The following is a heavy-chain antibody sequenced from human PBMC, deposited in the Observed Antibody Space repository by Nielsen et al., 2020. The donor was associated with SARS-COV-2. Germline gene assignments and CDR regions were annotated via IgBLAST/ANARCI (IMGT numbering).Heavy chain of an antibody. Sequence: GESLKISCAASGFTFSSYGMHWVRQAPGKGLEWVAVISYDGSNKYYADSVKGRFTISRDNSKNTLYLQMNSLRAEDTAVYYCARNGYCSGGSCYRYFDYWGQGTLVTVSS. V-gene: IGHV3-30*03. CDR2: ISYDGSNK. J-gene: IGHJ4*02. CDR3: ARNGYCSGGSCYRYFDY. CDR1: GFTFSSYG. D-gene: IGHD2-15*01.